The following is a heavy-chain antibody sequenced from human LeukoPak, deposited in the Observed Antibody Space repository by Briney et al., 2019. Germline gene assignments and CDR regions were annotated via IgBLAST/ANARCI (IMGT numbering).Heavy chain of an antibody. J-gene: IGHJ3*02. CDR1: GYSFTSYW. CDR2: INPSDSYT. V-gene: IGHV5-10-1*01. CDR3: ARRGTSYAFDI. D-gene: IGHD2-2*01. Sequence: GESLSISWKGSGYSFTSYWISWVRQMPGKGLEWMGRINPSDSYTNYSPSFQGHVTISADKSISTAYLQWSSLKASDTAMYYCARRGTSYAFDIWGQGTMVTVSS.